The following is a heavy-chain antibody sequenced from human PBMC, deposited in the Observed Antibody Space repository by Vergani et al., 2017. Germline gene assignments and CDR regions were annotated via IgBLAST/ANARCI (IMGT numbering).Heavy chain of an antibody. CDR2: IYYTGTT. CDR1: GVSIGSNSYY. J-gene: IGHJ1*01. Sequence: QLQLQESGPGLVKPSETLSLTCTVSGVSIGSNSYYWGWIRQPPGNGLEWIGTIYYTGTTYYNEAHKSRLTISVDTSKNQFSLNLTSVTAADTAVYYCTRHGRSGWAGYFQHWGQGTLVTASS. V-gene: IGHV4-39*01. D-gene: IGHD6-19*01. CDR3: TRHGRSGWAGYFQH.